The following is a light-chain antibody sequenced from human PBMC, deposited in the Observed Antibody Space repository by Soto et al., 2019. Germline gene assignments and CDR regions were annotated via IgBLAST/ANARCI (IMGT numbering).Light chain of an antibody. V-gene: IGKV1-5*03. CDR1: QSISNS. J-gene: IGKJ2*01. Sequence: DIQMTQSPSTLSASVGDRVTITCRASQSISNSLAWYQQKPGKAPKLLIYKASNLEGGVPSRFSGSGSGTDFTLSISRLESEDFAVYYCQKYGGSPYNCGQG. CDR3: QKYGGSPYN. CDR2: KAS.